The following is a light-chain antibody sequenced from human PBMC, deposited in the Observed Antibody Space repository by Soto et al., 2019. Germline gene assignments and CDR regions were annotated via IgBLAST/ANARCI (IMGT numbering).Light chain of an antibody. V-gene: IGLV2-14*01. CDR2: EVS. CDR3: NSYTSKSTGV. J-gene: IGLJ1*01. CDR1: SSEVGGYNY. Sequence: QSALTQPASVSGSPGQSITISCTGTSSEVGGYNYVSWYQQHPVKSPNLIISEVSNRPSGVSNRFSGSKSGNTASLTISGLQAEYEADYYCNSYTSKSTGVFGTGTKLSFL.